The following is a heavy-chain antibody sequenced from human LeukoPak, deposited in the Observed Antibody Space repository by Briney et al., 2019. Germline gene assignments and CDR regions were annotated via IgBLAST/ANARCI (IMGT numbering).Heavy chain of an antibody. CDR2: ISSSSSTI. CDR3: ARRPPTGAVDY. Sequence: GGSLRLSCAASGFTFSSYSMNWVRQAPGKGLEWVSYISSSSSTIYYADSVKGRFTISRDNAKNSLYLQMNSLRAEDTAVYYCARRPPTGAVDYWGQGTLVTVSS. J-gene: IGHJ4*02. V-gene: IGHV3-48*01. D-gene: IGHD7-27*01. CDR1: GFTFSSYS.